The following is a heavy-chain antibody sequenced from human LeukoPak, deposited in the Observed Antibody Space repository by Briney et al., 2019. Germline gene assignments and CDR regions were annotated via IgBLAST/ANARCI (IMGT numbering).Heavy chain of an antibody. Sequence: ASVKVSCKASGYTFTGYYMHWVRQAPGQGLEWMGWINPNSGGTNYAQKLLGRVTMTRDAYISTAYMELERLRSDDTAVYYCAKGGVVQGVHDYWGQGTLVTVSS. J-gene: IGHJ4*02. CDR3: AKGGVVQGVHDY. CDR2: INPNSGGT. D-gene: IGHD3-10*01. V-gene: IGHV1-2*02. CDR1: GYTFTGYY.